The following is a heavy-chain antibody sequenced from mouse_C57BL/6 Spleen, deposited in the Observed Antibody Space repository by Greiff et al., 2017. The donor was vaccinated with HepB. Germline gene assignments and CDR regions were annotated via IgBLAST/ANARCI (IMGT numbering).Heavy chain of an antibody. CDR2: INYDGSST. J-gene: IGHJ4*01. CDR3: ARDGGLRRDGYAMDY. CDR1: GFTFSDYY. V-gene: IGHV5-16*01. Sequence: EVNVVESEGGLVQPGSSMKLSCTASGFTFSDYYMAWVRQVPEKGLEWVANINYDGSSTYYLDSLKSRFIISRDNAKNILYLQMSSLKSEDTATYYCARDGGLRRDGYAMDYWGQGTSVTVSS. D-gene: IGHD2-4*01.